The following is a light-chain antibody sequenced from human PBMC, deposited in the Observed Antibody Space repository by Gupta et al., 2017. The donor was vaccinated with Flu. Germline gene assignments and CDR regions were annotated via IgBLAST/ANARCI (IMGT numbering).Light chain of an antibody. CDR3: QQYGSSPFT. Sequence: EIVLTQSPGTLSLSPGERATLSCRASQSVNSSYLACYQQKPGQAPRLLIYGASSRATGIPDRFSGSGSGTDFTLTISRLEPEDFAVYYCQQYGSSPFTFGPGTKVDIK. CDR1: QSVNSSY. CDR2: GAS. V-gene: IGKV3-20*01. J-gene: IGKJ3*01.